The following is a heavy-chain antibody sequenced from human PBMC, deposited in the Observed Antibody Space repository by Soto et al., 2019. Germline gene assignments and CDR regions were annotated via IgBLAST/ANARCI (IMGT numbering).Heavy chain of an antibody. CDR1: GASFSNYL. J-gene: IGHJ4*02. CDR3: ATGWNDVPH. D-gene: IGHD1-1*01. CDR2: ILPVSGRT. V-gene: IGHV1-69*01. Sequence: QVQLVQSGAEVRKPGSSVRVSCKASGASFSNYLISWVRQAPGQGLECMGGILPVSGRTNYAQKFQGRVTITADSATSTVYMEVSSLRSEDTAVYFCATGWNDVPHWGQGTLVTVSS.